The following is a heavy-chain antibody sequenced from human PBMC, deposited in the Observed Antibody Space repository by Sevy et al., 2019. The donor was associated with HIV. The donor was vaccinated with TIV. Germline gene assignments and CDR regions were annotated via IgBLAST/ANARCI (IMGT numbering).Heavy chain of an antibody. CDR1: GYSISSGYY. D-gene: IGHD3-16*01. V-gene: IGHV4-38-2*01. CDR3: ARSVSGFDY. Sequence: SETLSLTCAVSGYSISSGYYWGWIRQPPGRGLEWIGSISHSGSTYYNPSLKVRFTISVDTSKNQFSLKLGSVTAADTAVYYCARSVSGFDYWGQGTLVTVSS. CDR2: ISHSGST. J-gene: IGHJ4*02.